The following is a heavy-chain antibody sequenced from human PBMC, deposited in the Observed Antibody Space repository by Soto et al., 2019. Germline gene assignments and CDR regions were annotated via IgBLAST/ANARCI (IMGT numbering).Heavy chain of an antibody. CDR2: IYFSGST. V-gene: IGHV4-59*08. CDR3: ARLEYDYICGSYRFTVPGAFDI. J-gene: IGHJ3*02. Sequence: SETLSLTCTVSGGSISSYYWSWIRQPPGKGLEWIGYIYFSGSTNYNPSLKSRVTISVDTSKNQFSLKLSSVTAADTAVYYCARLEYDYICGSYRFTVPGAFDIWGQGTMVTVSS. D-gene: IGHD3-16*02. CDR1: GGSISSYY.